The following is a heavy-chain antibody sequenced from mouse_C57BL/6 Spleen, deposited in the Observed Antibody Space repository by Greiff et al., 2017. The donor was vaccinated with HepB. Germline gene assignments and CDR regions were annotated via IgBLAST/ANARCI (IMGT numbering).Heavy chain of an antibody. J-gene: IGHJ4*01. CDR2: IYPGNSDT. D-gene: IGHD2-4*01. V-gene: IGHV1-5*01. CDR1: GYTFTSYW. CDR3: TRGDYEYDEGYAMDY. Sequence: EVQLQQSGTVLARPGASVKMSCKTSGYTFTSYWMHWVKQRPGQGLEWIGAIYPGNSDTSYNQKFKGKAKLTAVTSASTAYMELSSLTNEDSAGYYCTRGDYEYDEGYAMDYWGQGTSVTVSS.